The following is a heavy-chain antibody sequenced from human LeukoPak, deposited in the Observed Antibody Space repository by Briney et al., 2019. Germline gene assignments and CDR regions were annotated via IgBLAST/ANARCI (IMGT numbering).Heavy chain of an antibody. CDR3: AKGGATVIDY. CDR1: GFTLSNYW. D-gene: IGHD4-17*01. Sequence: GGSLRLSCAASGFTLSNYWTRCVPQAPREGLVWVSRINSDGSSTTSADSVKGRFTISRDNAKNTLYLQMNSLRAEDTAVYYCAKGGATVIDYWGQGTLVTVSS. V-gene: IGHV3-74*01. J-gene: IGHJ4*02. CDR2: INSDGSST.